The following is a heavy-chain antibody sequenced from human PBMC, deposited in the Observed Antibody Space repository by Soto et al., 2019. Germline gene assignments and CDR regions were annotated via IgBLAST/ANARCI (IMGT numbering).Heavy chain of an antibody. CDR3: ARTAAAGKYYYGMDV. Sequence: EVQLVQSGAEVKKPGESLKISCKGSGYSFTSYLIGWVRQMPGKGLECMGIIYPGDSDTRYSPSFQGQVTIPADKSISTAYLQWSSLKASDTAMYYCARTAAAGKYYYGMDVWGQGTTVTVSS. CDR2: IYPGDSDT. D-gene: IGHD6-13*01. V-gene: IGHV5-51*01. J-gene: IGHJ6*02. CDR1: GYSFTSYL.